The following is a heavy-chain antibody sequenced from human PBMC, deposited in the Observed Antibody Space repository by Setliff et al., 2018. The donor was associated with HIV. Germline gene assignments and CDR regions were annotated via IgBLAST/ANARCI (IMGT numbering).Heavy chain of an antibody. Sequence: KVSCKASGYTFTSYGISWVRQAPGQGLEWMGWISAYNGNTNYAQKLQGRVTMTTDTSTSTAYMELRSLRSDDTAVYYCARGPPIVVVPAALLTFDYWGQGTLVTVSS. CDR1: GYTFTSYG. D-gene: IGHD2-2*01. CDR3: ARGPPIVVVPAALLTFDY. J-gene: IGHJ4*02. CDR2: ISAYNGNT. V-gene: IGHV1-18*01.